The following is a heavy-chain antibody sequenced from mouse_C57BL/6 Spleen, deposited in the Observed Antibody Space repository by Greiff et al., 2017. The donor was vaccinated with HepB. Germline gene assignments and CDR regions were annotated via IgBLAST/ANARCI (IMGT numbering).Heavy chain of an antibody. CDR2: IDPSDSYT. CDR3: ARGGGSSGSFAY. V-gene: IGHV1-69*01. J-gene: IGHJ3*01. D-gene: IGHD3-2*02. Sequence: QVQLQQPGAELVMPGASVKLSCKASGYTFTNYWMHWVKQRPGQGLEWIGEIDPSDSYTNYNQKFKGKSTLTVDKSSSTAYMQLSSLTSEDSAVYYCARGGGSSGSFAYWGQGTLVTVSA. CDR1: GYTFTNYW.